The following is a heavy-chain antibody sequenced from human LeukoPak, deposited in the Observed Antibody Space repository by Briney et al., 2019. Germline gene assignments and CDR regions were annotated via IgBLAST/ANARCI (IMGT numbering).Heavy chain of an antibody. CDR2: ISGSGGST. J-gene: IGHJ6*03. V-gene: IGHV3-23*01. CDR3: AKASRFGYSYGPREYFYYMDA. D-gene: IGHD5-18*01. Sequence: GGSLRLSCAASGFTFSSYAMSWVRQAPGKGLEWVSAISGSGGSTYYADSVKGRFTISRDNSKNTLYLQMNTLRAEDTAVYYCAKASRFGYSYGPREYFYYMDAWGKGSTVTISS. CDR1: GFTFSSYA.